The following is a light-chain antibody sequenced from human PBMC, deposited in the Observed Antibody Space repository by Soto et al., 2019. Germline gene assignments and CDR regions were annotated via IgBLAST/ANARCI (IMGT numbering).Light chain of an antibody. Sequence: DIVMTQSPLSLPVTPGEPASISCRSSQSLLHNNGYNYLQWYLQKPGQSPQLLIHLGSHRAAGVPDRVSGSGSGTDFRLKISRVEAEDVGVYYCMQALQTPPTFGQGTKLEI. J-gene: IGKJ2*01. V-gene: IGKV2-28*01. CDR3: MQALQTPPT. CDR2: LGS. CDR1: QSLLHNNGYNY.